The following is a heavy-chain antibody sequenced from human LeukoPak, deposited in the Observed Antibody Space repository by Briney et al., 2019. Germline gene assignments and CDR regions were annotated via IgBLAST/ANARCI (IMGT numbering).Heavy chain of an antibody. CDR1: GFTFSNHG. CDR3: ARDRLEAVTDDDYFDY. Sequence: PGRSLRLSCAASGFTFSNHGMHWVRQAPGKGPGWVALIWYDGSNKYYGDSVKGRFTISRDNSKNTVYLQMNSLRAEDTGVYYCARDRLEAVTDDDYFDYWGREPWSPSPQ. V-gene: IGHV3-33*01. D-gene: IGHD2-21*02. J-gene: IGHJ4*02. CDR2: IWYDGSNK.